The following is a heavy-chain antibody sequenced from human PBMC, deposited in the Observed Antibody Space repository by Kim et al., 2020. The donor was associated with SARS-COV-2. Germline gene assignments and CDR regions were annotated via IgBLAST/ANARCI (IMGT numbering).Heavy chain of an antibody. CDR3: ARAPNWGCHYYYHGMDV. Sequence: SVKVSCKASGCTFSSYAISWVRQAPGQGLEWMGRIIPILGIANYAQQFQGRVTITADKSTSPAYMALSSLRSQDTALEYCARAPNWGCHYYYHGMDVWG. D-gene: IGHD7-27*01. V-gene: IGHV1-69*04. J-gene: IGHJ6*02. CDR1: GCTFSSYA. CDR2: IIPILGIA.